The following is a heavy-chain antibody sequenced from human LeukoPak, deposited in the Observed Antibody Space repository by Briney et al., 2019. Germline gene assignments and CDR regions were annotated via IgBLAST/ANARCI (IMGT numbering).Heavy chain of an antibody. V-gene: IGHV4-34*01. CDR1: GGSFSGYY. Sequence: SETLSLTCAVYGGSFSGYYWSWLRQPPGKGLEWLGEINHSGSTNYNPSLKSRVTISVDTSKNQFSLKLSSVTAAGTAVYYCAREVLSGGSCYYFDYWGQGTLVTGSS. J-gene: IGHJ4*02. D-gene: IGHD2-15*01. CDR3: AREVLSGGSCYYFDY. CDR2: INHSGST.